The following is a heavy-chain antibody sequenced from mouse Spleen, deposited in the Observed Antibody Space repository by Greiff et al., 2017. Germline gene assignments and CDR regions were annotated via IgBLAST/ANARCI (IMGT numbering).Heavy chain of an antibody. V-gene: IGHV5-16*01. CDR2: INYDGSST. J-gene: IGHJ2*01. Sequence: EVQRVESEGGLVQPGSSMKLSCTASGFTFSDYYMAWVRQVPEKGLEWVANINYDGSSTYYLDSLKSRFIISRDNAKNILYLQMSSLKSEDTATYYCAREAYGSLYFDYWGQGTTLTVSS. CDR1: GFTFSDYY. CDR3: AREAYGSLYFDY. D-gene: IGHD1-1*01.